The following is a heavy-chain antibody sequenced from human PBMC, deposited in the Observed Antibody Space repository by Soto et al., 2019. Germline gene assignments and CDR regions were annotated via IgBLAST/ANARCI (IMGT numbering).Heavy chain of an antibody. CDR1: GGTFSSYA. J-gene: IGHJ4*02. CDR2: IIPIFGTA. D-gene: IGHD1-20*01. Sequence: ASVKVSCKASGGTFSSYAISWVRQAPGQGLEWMGGIIPIFGTANYAQKFQGRVTITADESTSTAYMELSSLRAEDTAVYYCAREINWNFDYWGQGTLVTVSS. V-gene: IGHV1-69*13. CDR3: AREINWNFDY.